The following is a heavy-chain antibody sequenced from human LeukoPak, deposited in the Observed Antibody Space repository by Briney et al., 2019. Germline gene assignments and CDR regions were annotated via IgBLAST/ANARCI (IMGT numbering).Heavy chain of an antibody. D-gene: IGHD3-3*01. J-gene: IGHJ6*03. Sequence: GRSLRLSCAASGFTFDDYAMHWVRQAPGKGLEWVSGISWNSGSIGYADSVKGRFTISRDNSENTLSLQMDSLRAEDTAVYYCAGVASSGPFYYYMDVWGKGSTVTVSS. CDR3: AGVASSGPFYYYMDV. CDR1: GFTFDDYA. CDR2: ISWNSGSI. V-gene: IGHV3-9*01.